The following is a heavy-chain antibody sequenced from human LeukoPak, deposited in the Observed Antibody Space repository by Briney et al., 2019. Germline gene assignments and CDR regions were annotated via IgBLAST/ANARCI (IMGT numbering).Heavy chain of an antibody. CDR1: GYTFTDYY. CDR3: ARDQGADGGS. J-gene: IGHJ5*02. CDR2: INPNSGGA. V-gene: IGHV1-2*02. Sequence: ASVKVSCKASGYTFTDYYMRWVRQAPGQGLEWMGWINPNSGGANYAQKFRGRLTMTRDTSTGTVYMELSTLTSDDTADYYCARDQGADGGSWGQGTLVTVSS. D-gene: IGHD4/OR15-4a*01.